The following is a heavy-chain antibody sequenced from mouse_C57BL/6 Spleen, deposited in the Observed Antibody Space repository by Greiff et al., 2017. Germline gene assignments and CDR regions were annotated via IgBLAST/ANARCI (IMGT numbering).Heavy chain of an antibody. Sequence: VQLQQSGAELARPGASVKLSCKASGYTFTSYGISWVKQRTGQGLEWIGEIYPRSGNTYYNEKFKGKATLTADKSSSTAYMELRSLTSEDSAVYFCAREEITGGYFDVWGTGTTVTVSS. CDR1: GYTFTSYG. V-gene: IGHV1-81*01. CDR3: AREEITGGYFDV. J-gene: IGHJ1*03. CDR2: IYPRSGNT. D-gene: IGHD4-1*01.